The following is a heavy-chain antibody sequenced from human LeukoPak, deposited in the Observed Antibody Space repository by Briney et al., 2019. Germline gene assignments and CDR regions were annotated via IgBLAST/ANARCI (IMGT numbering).Heavy chain of an antibody. Sequence: GGSLRLSRAVSGFTFSDYWMTWVRQAPGRGLEWVANIKEDGSDKQYVDSVQGRFTISRDNAENSLYLQMNSLRAEDTAVYYCARELGYCSSTSCDHDAFDIWGQGTMVTVSS. CDR2: IKEDGSDK. V-gene: IGHV3-7*01. D-gene: IGHD2-2*01. CDR1: GFTFSDYW. CDR3: ARELGYCSSTSCDHDAFDI. J-gene: IGHJ3*02.